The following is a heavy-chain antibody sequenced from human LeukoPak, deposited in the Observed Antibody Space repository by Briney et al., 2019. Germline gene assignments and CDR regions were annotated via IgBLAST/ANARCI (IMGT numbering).Heavy chain of an antibody. J-gene: IGHJ4*02. Sequence: HPGGSLRLSCAASGFTFSSYAMSWVRQAPGKRLEWASAISGSGVSTYYADSVKGRFTISRDKAKNTLYLQMNSLRAEDTAVYYCAKAPYCGGDCYNPDSWGQGTLVTVSS. CDR2: ISGSGVST. D-gene: IGHD2-21*02. V-gene: IGHV3-23*01. CDR3: AKAPYCGGDCYNPDS. CDR1: GFTFSSYA.